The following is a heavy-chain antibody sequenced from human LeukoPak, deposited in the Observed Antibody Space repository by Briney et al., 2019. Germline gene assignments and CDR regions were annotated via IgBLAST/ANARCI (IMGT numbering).Heavy chain of an antibody. D-gene: IGHD1-7*01. CDR2: IIPIFGTA. V-gene: IGHV1-69*05. CDR1: GGTFSSYA. Sequence: GASVKVSCKASGGTFSSYAISWVRQAPGQGLEWMGGIIPIFGTANYAQKFQGRVTITTDESMSTAYMELSSLRSEDTAVYYCARDHGGSELPYFDYWGQGTLVTVSS. CDR3: ARDHGGSELPYFDY. J-gene: IGHJ4*02.